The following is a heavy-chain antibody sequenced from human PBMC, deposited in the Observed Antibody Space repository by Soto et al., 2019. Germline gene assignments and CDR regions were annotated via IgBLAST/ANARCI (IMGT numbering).Heavy chain of an antibody. V-gene: IGHV1-2*04. CDR2: INPNSGGT. CDR1: GYTFTDYY. J-gene: IGHJ4*02. D-gene: IGHD6-13*01. CDR3: ARGAVAGAGRRDFDY. Sequence: QVQLVESGAEVKKPGASVKVSCKTSGYTFTDYYLHWVRQAPGQGLEWMGWINPNSGGTTFAQRFQGWITMTRDTSISTGYMELRRLTSDDTAVYYCARGAVAGAGRRDFDYWGQGTLVTVSS.